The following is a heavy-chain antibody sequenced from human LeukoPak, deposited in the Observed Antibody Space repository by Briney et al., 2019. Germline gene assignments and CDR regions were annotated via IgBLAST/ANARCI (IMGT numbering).Heavy chain of an antibody. CDR2: ISGSGDIT. D-gene: IGHD3-9*01. CDR1: GFTFSSYT. V-gene: IGHV3-23*01. CDR3: AKITGQEGRFSSPIYYLDY. Sequence: PGGSLRLSCAASGFTFSSYTMHWIRQAPGKGLEWVSGISGSGDITYYADSVKGRFTISRDSSKNTLYLQMNSLRAEDTAVYYCAKITGQEGRFSSPIYYLDYWGQGTLVTVSS. J-gene: IGHJ4*02.